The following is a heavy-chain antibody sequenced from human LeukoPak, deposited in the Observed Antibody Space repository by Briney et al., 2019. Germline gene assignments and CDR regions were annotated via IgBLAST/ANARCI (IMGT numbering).Heavy chain of an antibody. CDR2: MNPNSGNT. D-gene: IGHD1-26*01. CDR1: GYTFTSYD. Sequence: ASVKVSCKASGYTFTSYDINWVRQATGQGLEWMGWMNPNSGNTNYAQKLQGRVTMTTDTSTSTAYMELRSLRSDDTAVYYCARIVGANFRWFDPWGQGTLVTVSS. V-gene: IGHV1-18*01. J-gene: IGHJ5*02. CDR3: ARIVGANFRWFDP.